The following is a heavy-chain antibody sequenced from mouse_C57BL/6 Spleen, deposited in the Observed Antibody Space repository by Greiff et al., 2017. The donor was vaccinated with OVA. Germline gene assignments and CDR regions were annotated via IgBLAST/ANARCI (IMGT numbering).Heavy chain of an antibody. D-gene: IGHD1-1*01. CDR1: GYTFTDYY. Sequence: VKLVESGAELVRPGASVKLSCKASGYTFTDYYINWVKQRPGQGLEWIARIYPGSGNTYYNEKFKGKATLTAEKSSSTAYMQLSSLTSEDSAVYFCALITTVVAYYFDYWGQGTTLTVSS. CDR2: IYPGSGNT. CDR3: ALITTVVAYYFDY. J-gene: IGHJ2*01. V-gene: IGHV1-76*01.